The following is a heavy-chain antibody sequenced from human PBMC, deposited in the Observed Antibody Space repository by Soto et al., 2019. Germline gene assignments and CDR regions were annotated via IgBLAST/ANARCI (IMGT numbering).Heavy chain of an antibody. CDR3: TRDETPRITASMRFDP. J-gene: IGHJ5*02. Sequence: SQPLSLTCFISWDSFSSNTVAWNCIRQSPSRGLEWLGRTYYRSKWYYHYTSSMRSRLTIRPDTSKNQFSLQLSSVTPEDTAIYYCTRDETPRITASMRFDPWGQGIQVTVSS. V-gene: IGHV6-1*01. CDR1: WDSFSSNTVA. CDR2: TYYRSKWYY. D-gene: IGHD1-20*01.